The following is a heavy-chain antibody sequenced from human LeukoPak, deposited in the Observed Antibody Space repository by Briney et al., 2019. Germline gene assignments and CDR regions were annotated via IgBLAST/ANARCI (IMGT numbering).Heavy chain of an antibody. CDR1: GLTFDDYA. CDR2: ISWNSGSI. V-gene: IGHV3-9*01. J-gene: IGHJ6*02. CDR3: AKDSDYGDRYYYYGMDV. D-gene: IGHD4-17*01. Sequence: GGSLRLSCAASGLTFDDYAMHWVRQAPGKGLEWVSGISWNSGSIGYADSVKGRFTISRDNAKNSLYLQMNSLRAEDTALYYCAKDSDYGDRYYYYGMDVWGQGTTVTVSS.